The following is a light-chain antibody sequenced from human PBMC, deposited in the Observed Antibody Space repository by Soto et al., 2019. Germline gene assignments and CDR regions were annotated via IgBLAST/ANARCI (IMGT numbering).Light chain of an antibody. CDR1: QNINNY. CDR2: TAS. Sequence: IQMTQSPSTLSASVGDRVTITCQASQNINNYLNWYQQKPGRAPNLLIYTASSLQSGVPSRFSGSGSGTDFTLTISSLEPEDFAVYYCQQRSNWPPITFGQGTRLEIK. V-gene: IGKV1-6*01. J-gene: IGKJ5*01. CDR3: QQRSNWPPIT.